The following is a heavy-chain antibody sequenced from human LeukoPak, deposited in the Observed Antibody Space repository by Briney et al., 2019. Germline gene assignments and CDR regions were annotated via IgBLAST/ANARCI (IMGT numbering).Heavy chain of an antibody. CDR1: GFTVSSNY. Sequence: GGSLRLSCAASGFTVSSNYMSWVRQAPGKGLEWVSVIYSGGSTYYADSVKGRFTISRDNSKNTLYLQMNSLRAEDTAVYYCVTLPRNIVVVNKSGAFDIWGQGTMVTVSS. J-gene: IGHJ3*02. V-gene: IGHV3-66*01. D-gene: IGHD2-21*01. CDR2: IYSGGST. CDR3: VTLPRNIVVVNKSGAFDI.